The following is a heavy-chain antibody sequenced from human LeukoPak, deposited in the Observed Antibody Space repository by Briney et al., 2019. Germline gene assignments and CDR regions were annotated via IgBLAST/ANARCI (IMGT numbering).Heavy chain of an antibody. V-gene: IGHV4-4*07. CDR2: IYNSGNT. J-gene: IGHJ4*02. CDR1: GGSISSYY. CDR3: TRSVFLVTAPGLYYFDY. Sequence: SETPSLTCTVSGGSISSYYWSWVRQPAGKGLECIGHIYNSGNTNYNPSLKCRVTTSAATTNTQISLHLSSMTAADTTVSYCTRSVFLVTAPGLYYFDYWGQGTLVAVSS. D-gene: IGHD6-13*01.